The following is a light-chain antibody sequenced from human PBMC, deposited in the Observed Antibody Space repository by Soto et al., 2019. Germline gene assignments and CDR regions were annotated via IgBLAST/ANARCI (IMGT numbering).Light chain of an antibody. V-gene: IGLV2-14*01. Sequence: QSALTQPASVSGSPGQSITISCTGTSSDVGGYNYVSWYRQHPGKAPKLLIYEVTNRPSGVSPRFSGSKSANTASLTISGLQVEDEADYYCSSHTSSASVVFGGGTKLTVL. CDR1: SSDVGGYNY. CDR3: SSHTSSASVV. J-gene: IGLJ2*01. CDR2: EVT.